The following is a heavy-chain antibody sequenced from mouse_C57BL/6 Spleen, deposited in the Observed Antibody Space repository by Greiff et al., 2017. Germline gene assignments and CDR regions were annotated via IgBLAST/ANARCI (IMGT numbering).Heavy chain of an antibody. CDR1: GYSIPSGYY. Sequence: EVQVVESGPGLVKPSQSLSLTCSVTGYSIPSGYYWNWIRQFPGNKLEWMGYISYDGSNTYNPSLKNRNPITRDTSKNQFFLKLNAVTTEDTATYYCAIGGYYYGSSYWYFDVWGTGTTVTVSS. CDR3: AIGGYYYGSSYWYFDV. J-gene: IGHJ1*03. D-gene: IGHD1-1*01. CDR2: ISYDGSN. V-gene: IGHV3-6*01.